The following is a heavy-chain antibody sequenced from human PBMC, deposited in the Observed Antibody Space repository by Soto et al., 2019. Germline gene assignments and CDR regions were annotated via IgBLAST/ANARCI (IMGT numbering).Heavy chain of an antibody. D-gene: IGHD3-22*01. CDR3: ARDGSRRYYDSSGYFDY. CDR1: GFTFSSYA. J-gene: IGHJ4*02. V-gene: IGHV3-30*04. Sequence: GGSLRLSCAASGFTFSSYAMHWVRQAPGKGLEWGAVISYDGSNKYYADSVKGRFTISRDNSKNTLYLQMNILRAEDPAVYYCARDGSRRYYDSSGYFDYWGQGTLVTVSS. CDR2: ISYDGSNK.